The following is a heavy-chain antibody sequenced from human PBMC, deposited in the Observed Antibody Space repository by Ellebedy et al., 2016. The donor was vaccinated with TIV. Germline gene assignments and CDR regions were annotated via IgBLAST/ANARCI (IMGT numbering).Heavy chain of an antibody. J-gene: IGHJ4*02. Sequence: AASVKVSCKASGYTFTGYYMHWVRQAPGQGLEWLGWINPNSGGTNCAQQFQGRVTMTRDTSIRTAYMELSSLRSDDTAVYYCARDGNLWPDRMDYWGQGTLVTVSS. D-gene: IGHD4-23*01. CDR1: GYTFTGYY. CDR3: ARDGNLWPDRMDY. V-gene: IGHV1-2*02. CDR2: INPNSGGT.